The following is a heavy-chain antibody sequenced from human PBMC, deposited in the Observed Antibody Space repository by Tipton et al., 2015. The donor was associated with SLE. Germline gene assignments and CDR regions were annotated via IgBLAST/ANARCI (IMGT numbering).Heavy chain of an antibody. J-gene: IGHJ4*02. V-gene: IGHV3-23*03. CDR3: ALTLVRLLDY. D-gene: IGHD2-21*02. Sequence: SLRLSCAASGFTFSSYAMSWVRQAPGKGLEWVSVIYSGGSTYYADSVKGRFTISRDNSKNTLYLQMNSLRAEDTAVYYCALTLVRLLDYWAREPWSPSPQ. CDR1: GFTFSSYA. CDR2: IYSGGST.